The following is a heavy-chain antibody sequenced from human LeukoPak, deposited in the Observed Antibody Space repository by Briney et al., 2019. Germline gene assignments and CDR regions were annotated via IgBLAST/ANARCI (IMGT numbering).Heavy chain of an antibody. J-gene: IGHJ4*02. CDR1: GFTFSNYA. D-gene: IGHD5-18*01. CDR2: ISDDGSNK. CDR3: AKDGINTAMER. Sequence: PGGSLRLSCAASGFTFSNYAMHWVRQAPGKGLEWVAVISDDGSNKYYGDSVKSRFTISRDNSKNTVYLQMNSLRAEDTAVYYCAKDGINTAMERWGQGTLVTVSS. V-gene: IGHV3-30*18.